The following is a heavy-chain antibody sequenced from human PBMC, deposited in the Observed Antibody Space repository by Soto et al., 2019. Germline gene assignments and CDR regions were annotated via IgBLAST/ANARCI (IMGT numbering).Heavy chain of an antibody. CDR3: ARARAPLQFLEWFDY. D-gene: IGHD3-3*01. CDR2: IKKDGSEK. Sequence: GGSLRRSCAASGFTFSGYWMTWVRQAPGKGLEWVANIKKDGSEKYYVDSVKGRFTISRDNTKNSLYLQMNSLRTEDTAVYYCARARAPLQFLEWFDYWGQGTLVTVSS. J-gene: IGHJ5*01. V-gene: IGHV3-7*03. CDR1: GFTFSGYW.